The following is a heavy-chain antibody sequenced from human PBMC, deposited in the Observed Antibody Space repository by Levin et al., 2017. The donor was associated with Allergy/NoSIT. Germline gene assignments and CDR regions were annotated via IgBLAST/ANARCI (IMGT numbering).Heavy chain of an antibody. CDR3: AKEGGVVVAATTAREYYYYGMDV. CDR1: GFTFDDYA. J-gene: IGHJ6*02. V-gene: IGHV3-9*01. CDR2: ISWNSGSI. Sequence: SGGSLRLSCAASGFTFDDYAMHWVRQAPGKGLEWVSGISWNSGSIGYADSVKGRFTISRDNAKNSLYLQMNSLRAEDTALYYCAKEGGVVVAATTAREYYYYGMDVWGQGTTVTVSS. D-gene: IGHD2-15*01.